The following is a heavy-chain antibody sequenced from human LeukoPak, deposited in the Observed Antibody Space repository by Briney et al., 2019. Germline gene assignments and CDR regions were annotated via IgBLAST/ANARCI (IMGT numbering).Heavy chain of an antibody. J-gene: IGHJ4*02. CDR3: AIWPYGLDSRFFDY. Sequence: PSGTLSLTCTVSGGSVSGFYWTWFRQPPGKGLERFGYIYYRGNTNSNPSLTSRVTVSVDTSKNQFSLNLSSVTAADTAVYFCAIWPYGLDSRFFDYWGQGTLVTVSS. CDR1: GGSVSGFY. D-gene: IGHD3-10*01. CDR2: IYYRGNT. V-gene: IGHV4-59*02.